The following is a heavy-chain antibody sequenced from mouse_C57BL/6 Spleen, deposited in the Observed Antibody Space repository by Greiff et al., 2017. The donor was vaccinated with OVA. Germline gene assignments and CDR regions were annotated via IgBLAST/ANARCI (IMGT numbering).Heavy chain of an antibody. V-gene: IGHV1-69*01. J-gene: IGHJ3*01. Sequence: QVQLQQPGAELVMPGASVKLSCKASGYTFTSYWMHWVKQRPGQGLEWIGELDPSDSYTNYNQKFKGKSTLTVDKSSSTAYMQLSSLTSEDAAVYYCAREGGNSSCYGFAYWGQGTLVTVSA. CDR2: LDPSDSYT. CDR1: GYTFTSYW. D-gene: IGHD3-2*02. CDR3: AREGGNSSCYGFAY.